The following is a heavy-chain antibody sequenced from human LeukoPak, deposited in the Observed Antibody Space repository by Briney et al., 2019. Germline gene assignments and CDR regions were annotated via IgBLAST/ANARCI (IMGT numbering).Heavy chain of an antibody. V-gene: IGHV1-2*02. CDR2: IDPLSGGT. CDR1: GYSFTGYY. Sequence: ASVKVSCKASGYSFTGYYMYWVRQAPGQGLEWMGWIDPLSGGTNYARNFQGRVTMTRDTSISTAYMGLSSLTSDDTAVYYCARLGTAYDAFDIWGQGTVVTVSS. D-gene: IGHD3-16*01. CDR3: ARLGTAYDAFDI. J-gene: IGHJ3*02.